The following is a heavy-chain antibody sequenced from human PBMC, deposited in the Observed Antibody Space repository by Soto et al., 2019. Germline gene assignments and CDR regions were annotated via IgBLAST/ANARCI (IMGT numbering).Heavy chain of an antibody. J-gene: IGHJ4*02. D-gene: IGHD3-22*01. CDR2: ISWDDDK. CDR3: AHLVYDRTSSWDVGFFYC. CDR1: GFSLSTSGVG. V-gene: IGHV2-5*02. Sequence: QITLKESGPTLVTPTQTLTLTCTFSGFSLSTSGVGVGWIRQPPGKALEYLALISWDDDKRYSPSLKSRLSVTKDTPRNQVVLTMTNMDPADTGTYYCAHLVYDRTSSWDVGFFYCWGQGALVTVSS.